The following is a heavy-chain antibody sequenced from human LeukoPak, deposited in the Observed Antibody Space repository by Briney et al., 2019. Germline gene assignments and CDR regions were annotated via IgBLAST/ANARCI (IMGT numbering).Heavy chain of an antibody. CDR1: GYTFTGYY. CDR2: INPNSGGT. J-gene: IGHJ4*02. V-gene: IGHV1-2*04. D-gene: IGHD2-15*01. CDR3: AREDCSGGSCYHYDY. Sequence: ASVKVSCKASGYTFTGYYMHWVRQALGQGLEWMGWINPNSGGTNYAQKFQGWVTMTRDTSISTAYMELSRLRSDDTAVYYCAREDCSGGSCYHYDYWGQGTLVTVSS.